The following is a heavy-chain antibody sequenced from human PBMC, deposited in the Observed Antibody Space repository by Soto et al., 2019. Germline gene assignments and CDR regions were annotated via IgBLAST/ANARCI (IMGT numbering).Heavy chain of an antibody. CDR1: GFTVSSNY. D-gene: IGHD2-8*01. V-gene: IGHV3-66*01. J-gene: IGHJ4*02. CDR2: IYSGAST. CDR3: ARDGPTNLYFDS. Sequence: GGSQRLSCAASGFTVSSNYMSWVRQAPGKGLEWVSIIYSGASTYYADSVKGRFTISRDISKNTLELQMNSLRAEDTAVYYCARDGPTNLYFDSWGQGT.